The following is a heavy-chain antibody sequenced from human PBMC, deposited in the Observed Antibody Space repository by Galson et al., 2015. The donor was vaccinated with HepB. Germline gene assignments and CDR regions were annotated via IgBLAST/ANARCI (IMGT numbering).Heavy chain of an antibody. CDR1: GYTFSNYG. CDR2: ISGYNGHT. V-gene: IGHV1-18*04. CDR3: ARDATVSATGYFDY. D-gene: IGHD6-25*01. J-gene: IGHJ4*02. Sequence: SVKVSCKASGYTFSNYGINWVRQAPGQGLEWMGWISGYNGHTEYAEKVQGRVSMTIDISTSTASLDLRGLMYDDTAVYYCARDATVSATGYFDYWGQGTLLTVSS.